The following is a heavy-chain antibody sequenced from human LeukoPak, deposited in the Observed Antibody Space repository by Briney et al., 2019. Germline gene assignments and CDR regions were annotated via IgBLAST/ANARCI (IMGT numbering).Heavy chain of an antibody. CDR3: AKDGGFSEGGDDY. D-gene: IGHD3-16*01. V-gene: IGHV3-23*01. Sequence: GGSLRLSCAASGFTFSSYAMSWVRQAPGKGLEWGSAISGSGGSTYYADSVKGRFTISRDNSKNTLYLQMNSLRAEDTAVYYCAKDGGFSEGGDDYWGQGTLVTVSS. CDR1: GFTFSSYA. CDR2: ISGSGGST. J-gene: IGHJ4*02.